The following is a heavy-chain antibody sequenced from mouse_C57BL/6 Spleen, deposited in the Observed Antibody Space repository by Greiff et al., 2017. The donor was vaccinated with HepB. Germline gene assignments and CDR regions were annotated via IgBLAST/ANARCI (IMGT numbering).Heavy chain of an antibody. CDR2: INYDGSST. CDR3: ARETGLYWYSMS. V-gene: IGHV5-16*01. CDR1: GFTFSDYY. J-gene: IGHJ1*03. D-gene: IGHD3-1*01. Sequence: EVQLVESEGGLVQPGSSMKLSCTASGFTFSDYYMAWVRQVPEKGLEWVANINYDGSSTYYLDSLKSRFIISRDNAKNILYLQMSSLKSEDTATYYCARETGLYWYSMSGAQGPRSPSPQ.